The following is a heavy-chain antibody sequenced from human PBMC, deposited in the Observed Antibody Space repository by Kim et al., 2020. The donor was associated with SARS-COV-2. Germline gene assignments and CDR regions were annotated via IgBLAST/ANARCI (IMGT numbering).Heavy chain of an antibody. V-gene: IGHV4-59*01. CDR3: ARLKGEGYSYGYVGYYYYYYGMDV. D-gene: IGHD5-18*01. J-gene: IGHJ6*02. CDR2: IYYSGST. Sequence: SETLTLTCTVSGGSISSYYWSWIRQPPGKGLEWIGYIYYSGSTNYNPSLKSRVTISVDTSKNQFSLKLSSVTAADTAVYYCARLKGEGYSYGYVGYYYYYYGMDVWGQGTTVTVSS. CDR1: GGSISSYY.